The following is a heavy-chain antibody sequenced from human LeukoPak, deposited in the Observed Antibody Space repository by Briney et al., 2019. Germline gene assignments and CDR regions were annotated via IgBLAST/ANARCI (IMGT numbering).Heavy chain of an antibody. V-gene: IGHV3-53*01. CDR2: ISGSGTT. D-gene: IGHD1-26*01. CDR3: AKEAYGRIVGAF. CDR1: GFTVSGTY. Sequence: GGSLRLSCAASGFTVSGTYTSWVRQAPGKGLEWVSAISGSGTTYYAESVRGRFTISRDNSKNTLNLQMNSLRAEDTAVYYCAKEAYGRIVGAFWGQGTLVTVSS. J-gene: IGHJ4*02.